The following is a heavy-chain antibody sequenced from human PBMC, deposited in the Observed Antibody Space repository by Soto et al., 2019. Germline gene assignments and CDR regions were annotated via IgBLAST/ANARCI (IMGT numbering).Heavy chain of an antibody. D-gene: IGHD6-13*01. CDR1: GGSISSSSYY. CDR3: ARLQDQQLADY. CDR2: IYYSGST. Sequence: QLQLQESGPGLVKPSETLSLTCTVSGGSISSSSYYWGWIRQPPGKGLEWIGSIYYSGSTYYNPSLKSRVTISVDTSKNQFSLKLSSVTAADTAVYYCARLQDQQLADYWGQGTLVTVSS. J-gene: IGHJ4*02. V-gene: IGHV4-39*01.